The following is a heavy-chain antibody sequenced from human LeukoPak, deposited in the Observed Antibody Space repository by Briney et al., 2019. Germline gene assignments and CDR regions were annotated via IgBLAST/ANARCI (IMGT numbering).Heavy chain of an antibody. J-gene: IGHJ5*02. CDR2: IYTSGST. D-gene: IGHD3-10*01. Sequence: SETLSLTCTVSGGSISSYYWSWIRQPAGKGLEWIGRIYTSGSTSYNPSLKSRVTMSVDTSKNQFSLKLSSVTAADTAVYYCARDSAELESLWFGDSVGYNWFDPWGQGTLVTASS. CDR3: ARDSAELESLWFGDSVGYNWFDP. V-gene: IGHV4-4*07. CDR1: GGSISSYY.